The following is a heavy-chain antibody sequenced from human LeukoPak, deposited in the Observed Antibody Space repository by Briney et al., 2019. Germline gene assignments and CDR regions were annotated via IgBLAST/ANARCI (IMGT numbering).Heavy chain of an antibody. CDR1: GGTFSSYA. CDR2: IIPILGIA. J-gene: IGHJ6*02. V-gene: IGHV1-69*04. CDR3: ARLKPVEMATIDYYYYYGMDV. D-gene: IGHD5-24*01. Sequence: ASVKVSCKASGGTFSSYAISWVRQAPGQGLEWVGRIIPILGIANYAQKFQGRVTITADKSTSTAYMELSSLRSEDTAVYYCARLKPVEMATIDYYYYYGMDVWGQGTTVTVSS.